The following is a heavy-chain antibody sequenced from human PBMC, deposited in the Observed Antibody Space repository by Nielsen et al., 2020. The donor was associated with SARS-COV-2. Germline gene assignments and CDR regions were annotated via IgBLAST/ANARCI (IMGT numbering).Heavy chain of an antibody. Sequence: GSLRLSCAASGFTFSSYAMSWVRQAPGKGLEWVSAISGSGGSTYYADSVKGRFTISRDNSKNTLYLQMNSLRAEDTAVYYCAKMESIAVAGNYYYGMDVWGQGTTVTVSS. D-gene: IGHD6-19*01. V-gene: IGHV3-23*01. CDR2: ISGSGGST. J-gene: IGHJ6*02. CDR3: AKMESIAVAGNYYYGMDV. CDR1: GFTFSSYA.